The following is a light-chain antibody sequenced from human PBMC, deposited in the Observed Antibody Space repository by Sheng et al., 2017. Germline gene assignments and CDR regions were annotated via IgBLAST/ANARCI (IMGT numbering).Light chain of an antibody. J-gene: IGLJ3*02. CDR1: SSDVGADKY. CDR3: SSYAGSNNWV. V-gene: IGLV2-8*01. Sequence: QSALTQPASVSGSPGQSITISCTGSSSDVGADKYVSWYQQQPGKAPKLIIHDVSNRPSGVPDRFSGSKSGNTASLTVSGLQAEDEADYYCSSYAGSNNWVFGGGTKLTVL. CDR2: DVS.